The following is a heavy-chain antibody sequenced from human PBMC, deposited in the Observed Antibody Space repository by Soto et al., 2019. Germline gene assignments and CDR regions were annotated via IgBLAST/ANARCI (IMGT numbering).Heavy chain of an antibody. Sequence: SETLSLTCTVSGGSISSYYWSWIRQPPGKGLEWIGFIYYSWITKYNPSLKSRVTISVDTSKKQFSLEVTSVTAADTAVYYCASSSSSWYYYYMDIWGKGTTVTVSS. V-gene: IGHV4-59*08. J-gene: IGHJ6*03. CDR2: IYYSWIT. D-gene: IGHD6-6*01. CDR1: GGSISSYY. CDR3: ASSSSSWYYYYMDI.